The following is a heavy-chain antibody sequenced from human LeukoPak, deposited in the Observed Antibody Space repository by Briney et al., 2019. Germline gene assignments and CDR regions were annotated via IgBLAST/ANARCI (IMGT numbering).Heavy chain of an antibody. CDR1: GGTFSSYS. V-gene: IGHV1-69*04. Sequence: SVTVSCKASGGTFSSYSISWVRQAPGQGLEWMGRIIPLLGIVNYAQKFQGRVTITADKPTSTAYMELSSLRSEDTAVYYCARGYCSSTSCYNDFDYWGQGTLVTVSS. CDR3: ARGYCSSTSCYNDFDY. CDR2: IIPLLGIV. D-gene: IGHD2-2*02. J-gene: IGHJ4*02.